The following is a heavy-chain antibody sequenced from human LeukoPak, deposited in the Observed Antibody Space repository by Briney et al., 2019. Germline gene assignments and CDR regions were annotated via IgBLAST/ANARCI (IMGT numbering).Heavy chain of an antibody. Sequence: GGSLRLSCAASGFTFSSYSMNWVRQAPGKGLEWVSSISSSSSYIYYADSVKGRFTISRDNAKNSLYLQMNSLRAEDTAVYYCARDIVVVPAAIEAHNWFDPWDQGTLVTVSS. D-gene: IGHD2-2*01. CDR3: ARDIVVVPAAIEAHNWFDP. J-gene: IGHJ5*02. V-gene: IGHV3-21*01. CDR2: ISSSSSYI. CDR1: GFTFSSYS.